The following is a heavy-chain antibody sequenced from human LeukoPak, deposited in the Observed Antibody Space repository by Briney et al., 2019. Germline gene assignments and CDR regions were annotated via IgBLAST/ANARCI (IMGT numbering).Heavy chain of an antibody. CDR3: AKITTLDY. V-gene: IGHV4-59*08. Sequence: PSETLSLTCTVSGGSISSYYWSWIRQPPGKGLEWIGYIYYSGTTNYNPSLKSRVTISVDTSKNQFSLRLNSVIAADTAIYYCAKITTLDYWGQGTLVTVSS. CDR1: GGSISSYY. D-gene: IGHD1-1*01. CDR2: IYYSGTT. J-gene: IGHJ4*02.